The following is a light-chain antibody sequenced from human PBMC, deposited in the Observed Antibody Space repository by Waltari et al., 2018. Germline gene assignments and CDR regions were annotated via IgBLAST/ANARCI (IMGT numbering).Light chain of an antibody. V-gene: IGKV1-6*01. Sequence: AIQMTQSPSSLSASVGDRVTTTCRASQGIRNHLAWYQQKPGKDPKLLLYAASTLQSAVPSRFSGSVSGTDFTLTISSLQPEDFVSYYCLQDYDYPLTFGGGTKVEI. J-gene: IGKJ4*01. CDR2: AAS. CDR1: QGIRNH. CDR3: LQDYDYPLT.